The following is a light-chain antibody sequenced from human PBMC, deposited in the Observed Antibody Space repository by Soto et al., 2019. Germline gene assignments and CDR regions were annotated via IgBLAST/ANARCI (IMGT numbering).Light chain of an antibody. Sequence: EIVMTQSPATLSVSPGERATLSCRASQSVSDDLAWYQQKPGQAPRLLIYGASTRATGISARFSGSGSGTEFTLTIRSLQSEDFAVYYCQQYNNWPRRTFGQGTKVDI. J-gene: IGKJ1*01. CDR2: GAS. CDR1: QSVSDD. CDR3: QQYNNWPRRT. V-gene: IGKV3-15*01.